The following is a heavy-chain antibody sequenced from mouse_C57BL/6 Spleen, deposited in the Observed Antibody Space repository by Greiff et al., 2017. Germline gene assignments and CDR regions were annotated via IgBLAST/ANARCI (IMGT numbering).Heavy chain of an antibody. D-gene: IGHD4-1*01. CDR3: ASPNWVFDY. V-gene: IGHV1-9*01. Sequence: QVQLQQSGAELMKPGASVKLSCKATGYTFTGYWIEWVKQRPGHGLEWIGEILPGSGSTYYNEKFKGKATFTADTSSNTAYMQRSSLTTEDSALYCCASPNWVFDYWGQGTTLTVSS. CDR1: GYTFTGYW. J-gene: IGHJ2*01. CDR2: ILPGSGST.